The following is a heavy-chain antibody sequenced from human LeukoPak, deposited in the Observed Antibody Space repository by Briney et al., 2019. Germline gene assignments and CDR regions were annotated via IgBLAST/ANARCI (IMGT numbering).Heavy chain of an antibody. J-gene: IGHJ4*02. V-gene: IGHV3-23*01. Sequence: GGSLRLSCAASGFTFSSHGMHWVRQAPGKGLEWVSSISASGRSTYYADSVKGRLTISRDNSKNTLDLQMNSLRAEDTALYYCVRLAVTHFDYWGQGTLVTVSS. CDR3: VRLAVTHFDY. CDR2: ISASGRST. D-gene: IGHD3-9*01. CDR1: GFTFSSHG.